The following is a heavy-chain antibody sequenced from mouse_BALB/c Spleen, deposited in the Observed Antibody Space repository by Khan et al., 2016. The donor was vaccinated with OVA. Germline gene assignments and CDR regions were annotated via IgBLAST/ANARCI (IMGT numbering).Heavy chain of an antibody. V-gene: IGHV2-6-7*01. CDR3: ASAYYGNYREAMDY. Sequence: QVQLKESGPGLVAPSQSLSITCTVSGFSLTGYGVNWVRQPPGKGLEWLGLIWGDGSTDYNSALKSRLSICKDNSTTHAFLKMNSLQTDDTARYYCASAYYGNYREAMDYWGQGTSVTVSS. CDR2: IWGDGST. J-gene: IGHJ4*01. D-gene: IGHD2-10*01. CDR1: GFSLTGYG.